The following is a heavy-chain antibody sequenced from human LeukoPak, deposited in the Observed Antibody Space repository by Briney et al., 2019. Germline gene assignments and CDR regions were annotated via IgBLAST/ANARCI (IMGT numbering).Heavy chain of an antibody. CDR2: VSWNSASI. CDR1: GFTFDDVA. J-gene: IGHJ4*02. V-gene: IGHV3-9*03. D-gene: IGHD5-24*01. CDR3: AKLDGYAN. Sequence: PGGSLRPSCAASGFTFDDVAMHWVRQAPGKGLEWVSGVSWNSASIGYADSVKGRFTISRDNAKNSLYLQMNSLRAEDMALYYCAKLDGYANWGQGTLVTVSS.